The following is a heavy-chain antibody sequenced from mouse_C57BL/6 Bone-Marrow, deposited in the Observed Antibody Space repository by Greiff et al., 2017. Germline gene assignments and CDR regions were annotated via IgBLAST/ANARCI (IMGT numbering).Heavy chain of an antibody. Sequence: QVQLKQPGAELVRPGSSVKLSCKASGYTFTSYWMHWVKQRPIQGLEWIGNIDPSDSETHYNQKFKDKATLTVDKSSSTAYMQRSSLTSGDSAVYYCAGVYDYGRGAMDYWGQGTSVTVSS. CDR1: GYTFTSYW. CDR3: AGVYDYGRGAMDY. CDR2: IDPSDSET. V-gene: IGHV1-52*01. J-gene: IGHJ4*01. D-gene: IGHD2-4*01.